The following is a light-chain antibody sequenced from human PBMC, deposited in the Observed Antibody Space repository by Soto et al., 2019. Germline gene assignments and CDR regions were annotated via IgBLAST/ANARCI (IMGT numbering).Light chain of an antibody. J-gene: IGLJ2*01. CDR3: TSYTSSSVV. CDR1: NSDVGAYNY. Sequence: QSALTQPASVSGSPGQSITISCTGTNSDVGAYNYVSWYQQHPGKAPKLMIYEVSNRPSGVSNRFSGSKSGNTASLTISGLQAEDEADYYCTSYTSSSVVFGGGTKLTVL. CDR2: EVS. V-gene: IGLV2-14*01.